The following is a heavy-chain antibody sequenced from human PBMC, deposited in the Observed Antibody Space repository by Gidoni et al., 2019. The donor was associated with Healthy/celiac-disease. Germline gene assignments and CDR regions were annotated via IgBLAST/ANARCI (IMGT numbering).Heavy chain of an antibody. V-gene: IGHV5-51*01. J-gene: IGHJ4*02. CDR2: IYPGDYDT. Sequence: EVQLVQSGAEVKKPGESLKISCKGSGYSFTSYCIGWVSQLPGKGLEWMGSIYPGDYDTRYSPSFQGQVTISAEKSISTAYLQWSSLKASDTAMYYCARQISIEVAAPGFDYWGQGTLVTVSS. CDR1: GYSFTSYC. D-gene: IGHD6-19*01. CDR3: ARQISIEVAAPGFDY.